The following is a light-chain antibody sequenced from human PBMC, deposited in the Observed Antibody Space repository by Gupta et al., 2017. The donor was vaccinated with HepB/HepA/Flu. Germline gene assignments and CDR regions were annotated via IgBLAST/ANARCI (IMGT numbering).Light chain of an antibody. V-gene: IGKV1-16*01. CDR3: QQEKRPPLT. Sequence: IPVTLSPSSLSASVGDRITITCRASQGVGKYSAWYQQRPGKAPKSLIDATASLQSGVQSRFSGSGSGTDCTLTISSLQPEEFATEDGQQEKRPPLTCGGGTKVEIK. J-gene: IGKJ4*01. CDR1: QGVGKY. CDR2: ATA.